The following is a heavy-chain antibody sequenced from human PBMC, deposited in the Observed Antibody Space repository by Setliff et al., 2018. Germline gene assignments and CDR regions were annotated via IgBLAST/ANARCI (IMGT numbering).Heavy chain of an antibody. CDR1: GFTFNAYA. CDR2: ISGSGGTT. Sequence: GGSLRLSCAASGFTFNAYAMSWVRQAPGKGLEWVSTISGSGGTTYYADSVKGRFTISRDNSKSTLYLQMLSLRAEDTAVYYCAKNGFGVVALGVNNWFDPWGQGTLVTVS. CDR3: AKNGFGVVALGVNNWFDP. V-gene: IGHV3-23*01. J-gene: IGHJ5*02. D-gene: IGHD3-10*01.